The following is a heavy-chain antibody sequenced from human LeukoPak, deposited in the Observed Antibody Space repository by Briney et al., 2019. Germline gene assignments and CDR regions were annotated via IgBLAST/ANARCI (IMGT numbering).Heavy chain of an antibody. CDR1: GGSFSGYY. D-gene: IGHD2-2*01. CDR2: INHSGST. J-gene: IGHJ4*02. V-gene: IGHV4-34*01. CDR3: ATYCSSTSCYAGFDY. Sequence: SETLSLTCAVYGGSFSGYYWSWIRQPPGKGLEWIGEINHSGSTNYNPSLKSRVTISVGTSKNQFSLKLSSVTAADTAVYYCATYCSSTSCYAGFDYWGQGTLVTVSS.